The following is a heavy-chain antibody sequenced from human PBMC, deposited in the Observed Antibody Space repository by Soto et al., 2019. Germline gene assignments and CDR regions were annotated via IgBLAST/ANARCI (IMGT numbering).Heavy chain of an antibody. D-gene: IGHD3-3*01. CDR3: ARDFCGHEIWSGYYSDYYYYGMDV. Sequence: GSLRLSCAASGFTFSSYSMNWVRQAPGKGLEWVSSISISSSYIYYADSVKGRFTISRDNAENSLYLQMNILRAEDTAVYYCARDFCGHEIWSGYYSDYYYYGMDVWGQGTTVTVSS. CDR2: ISISSSYI. V-gene: IGHV3-21*01. J-gene: IGHJ6*02. CDR1: GFTFSSYS.